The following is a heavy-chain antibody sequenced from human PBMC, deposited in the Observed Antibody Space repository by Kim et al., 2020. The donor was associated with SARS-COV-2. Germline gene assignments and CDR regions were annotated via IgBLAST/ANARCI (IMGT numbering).Heavy chain of an antibody. CDR3: ARDSGSSVYYFDY. J-gene: IGHJ4*02. D-gene: IGHD6-19*01. V-gene: IGHV3-33*01. Sequence: GDSVNGGYTITRDKSKNRVYLQMNSLGAEATAVYYCARDSGSSVYYFDYWGQGTLVTVSS.